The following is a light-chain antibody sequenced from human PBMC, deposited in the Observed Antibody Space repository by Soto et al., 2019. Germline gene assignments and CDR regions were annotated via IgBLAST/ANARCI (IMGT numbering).Light chain of an antibody. Sequence: EIVLTQSPGTLSLSPGERAILSCRASQSINNRYLAWYQQMPGRAPRLLIYDASNRATGIPARFSGSGSGADFTLTISSLEPEDFALYYCQQHINWPLTFGGGTKVDI. CDR1: QSINNRY. CDR3: QQHINWPLT. V-gene: IGKV3-11*01. CDR2: DAS. J-gene: IGKJ4*01.